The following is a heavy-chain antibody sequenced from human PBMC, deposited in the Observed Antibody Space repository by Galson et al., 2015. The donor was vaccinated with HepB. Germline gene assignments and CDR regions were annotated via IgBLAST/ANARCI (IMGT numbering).Heavy chain of an antibody. CDR2: IDGSGGTT. CDR1: GFTFDNHA. V-gene: IGHV3-23*01. D-gene: IGHD6-19*01. CDR3: AKYSGFHLRGYYYYMDV. J-gene: IGHJ6*03. Sequence: SLRLSCAASGFTFDNHAMSWVRQAPGKGLEWVSGIDGSGGTTFYAGSVKGRFTISRDNSKNTLYPQMNNLGAEDTAVYYCAKYSGFHLRGYYYYMDVWGKGTTVTVSS.